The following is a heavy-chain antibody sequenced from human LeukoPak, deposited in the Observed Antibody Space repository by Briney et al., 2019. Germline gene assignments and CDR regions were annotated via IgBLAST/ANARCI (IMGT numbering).Heavy chain of an antibody. V-gene: IGHV1-8*01. J-gene: IGHJ5*02. CDR1: GYTFTSYD. CDR3: ATQRGLRRQQLRLWEPRPRWFDP. D-gene: IGHD6-13*01. CDR2: MNPNSGNT. Sequence: GASVKVSCKASGYTFTSYDINWVRQATGQGLEWMGWMNPNSGNTGCAQKFQGRVTMTRNTSISTAYMELSSLRSEDTAVYYCATQRGLRRQQLRLWEPRPRWFDPWGQGTLVTVSS.